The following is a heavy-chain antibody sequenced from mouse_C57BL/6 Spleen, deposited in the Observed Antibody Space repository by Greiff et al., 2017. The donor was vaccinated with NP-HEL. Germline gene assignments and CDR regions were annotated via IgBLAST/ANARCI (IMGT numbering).Heavy chain of an antibody. CDR1: GYSFTSYY. J-gene: IGHJ1*03. V-gene: IGHV1-66*01. D-gene: IGHD1-1*01. CDR3: ASDELRWYFDV. Sequence: QVQLQQSGPELVKPGASVKISCKASGYSFTSYYIHWVKQRPGQGLEWIGWIYPGSGNTKYNEKFKGKATLTADTSSSTAYMQLSSLTSEDSAVYCCASDELRWYFDVWGTGTTVTVSS. CDR2: IYPGSGNT.